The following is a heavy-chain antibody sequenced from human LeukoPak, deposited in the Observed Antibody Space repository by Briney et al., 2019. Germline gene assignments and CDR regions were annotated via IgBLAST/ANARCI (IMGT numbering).Heavy chain of an antibody. V-gene: IGHV1-18*01. CDR2: ISAYNGNT. J-gene: IGHJ4*02. CDR1: GYTFTSYG. D-gene: IGHD3-3*01. CDR3: ARVLYYDFWSGYSSPDFVY. Sequence: ASVKVSCKASGYTFTSYGISWVRQAPGQGLEWMGWISAYNGNTNYAQKLQGRVTMTTDTSTSTAYMELRSLRSDDTAVYYCARVLYYDFWSGYSSPDFVYWGQGTLVTVSS.